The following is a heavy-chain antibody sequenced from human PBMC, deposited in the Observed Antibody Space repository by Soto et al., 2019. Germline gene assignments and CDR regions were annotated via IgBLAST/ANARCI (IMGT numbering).Heavy chain of an antibody. CDR3: AKGSREAGLWGVNWFDP. CDR1: GFTFSNAW. V-gene: IGHV3-15*07. D-gene: IGHD3-16*01. J-gene: IGHJ5*02. Sequence: EVQLVESGGGLEKPGGSLRLSCAASGFTFSNAWMNWVRQAPGKGLEWVGRIKSKTDGETTDYAAPVKGRFTISRDNAKNSLYLQMNSLRAEDTALYYCAKGSREAGLWGVNWFDPWGQGTLVTVSS. CDR2: IKSKTDGETT.